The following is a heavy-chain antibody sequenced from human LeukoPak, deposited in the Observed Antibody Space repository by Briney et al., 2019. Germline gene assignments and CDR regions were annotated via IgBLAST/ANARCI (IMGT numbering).Heavy chain of an antibody. D-gene: IGHD6-6*01. CDR2: IKQDRSEK. CDR3: ATPLSASSTDY. Sequence: GGSLRLSCAASGFTFSSYWMSWVRQAPGKGLEWVANIKQDRSEKYYVDSVKGRFTISRDNAKNSLYLEMGSLTTEDTAVYYCATPLSASSTDYWGQGALVTVSS. J-gene: IGHJ4*02. V-gene: IGHV3-7*01. CDR1: GFTFSSYW.